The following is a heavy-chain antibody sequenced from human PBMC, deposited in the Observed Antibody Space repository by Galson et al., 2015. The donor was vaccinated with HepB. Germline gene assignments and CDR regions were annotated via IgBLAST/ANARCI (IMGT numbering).Heavy chain of an antibody. Sequence: SLRLSCAASGFSFSSYGMHWVRQAPGKGLEWVALISKDGTNRYYADSVKGRFTISRDNSKNTLNLQMNSLRAEDTAVYYCAKVHNYYDTSGYYGWGQGTLVTVSS. CDR1: GFSFSSYG. CDR3: AKVHNYYDTSGYYG. V-gene: IGHV3-30*18. D-gene: IGHD3-22*01. CDR2: ISKDGTNR. J-gene: IGHJ4*02.